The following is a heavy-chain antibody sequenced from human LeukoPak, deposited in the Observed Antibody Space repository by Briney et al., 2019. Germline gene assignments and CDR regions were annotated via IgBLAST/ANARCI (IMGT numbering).Heavy chain of an antibody. CDR3: ARVYDSSGYYLHYFDY. CDR2: ISAYNGNT. J-gene: IGHJ4*02. CDR1: GYTFTSYG. Sequence: ASVKVPCKASGYTFTSYGISWVRQAPGQGLEWMGWISAYNGNTNYAQKLQGRVTMTTDTSTSTAYMELRSLRSDDTAVYYCARVYDSSGYYLHYFDYWGQGTLVTVSS. V-gene: IGHV1-18*01. D-gene: IGHD3-22*01.